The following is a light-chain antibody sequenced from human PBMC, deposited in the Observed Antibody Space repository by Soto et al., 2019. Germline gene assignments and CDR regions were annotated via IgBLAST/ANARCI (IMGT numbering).Light chain of an antibody. J-gene: IGKJ4*01. Sequence: EIVMTQSPATLSVSPGERATLSCRASQSVSTNLAWYQQKPGQAPRLLISAASVRATGIPARFSGSGSGTEFTLTISSLQSEDFAVYYCQQYDERPPNLYFGGGTKVEIK. CDR1: QSVSTN. V-gene: IGKV3-15*01. CDR3: QQYDERPPNLY. CDR2: AAS.